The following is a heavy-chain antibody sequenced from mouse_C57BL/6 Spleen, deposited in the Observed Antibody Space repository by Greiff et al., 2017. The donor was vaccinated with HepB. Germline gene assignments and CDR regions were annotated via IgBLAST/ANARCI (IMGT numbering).Heavy chain of an antibody. CDR3: ARSDGYYYAMDY. V-gene: IGHV1-69*01. CDR2: IDPSDSYT. Sequence: QVQLKQPGAELVMPGASVKLSCKASGYTFTSYWMHWVKQRPGQGLEWIGEIDPSDSYTNYNQKFKGKSTLTVDKSSSTAYMQLSSLTSEDSAVYYCARSDGYYYAMDYWGQGTSVTVSS. CDR1: GYTFTSYW. D-gene: IGHD2-3*01. J-gene: IGHJ4*01.